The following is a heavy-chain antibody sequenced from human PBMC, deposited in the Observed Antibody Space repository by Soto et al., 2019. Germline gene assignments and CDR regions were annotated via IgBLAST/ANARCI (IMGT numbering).Heavy chain of an antibody. CDR1: GGSINNYY. D-gene: IGHD3-22*01. CDR2: VYHTGST. V-gene: IGHV4-59*01. CDR3: ARYSPPKKPSDSNPGWFDP. Sequence: QVQLQESGPGLVKPSETLSLTCTVSGGSINNYYWTWIRQPPGKGLEWIGYVYHTGSTNYNPSLKTRVTISLDTSRNQFSLSLSSVTAADTAVYFCARYSPPKKPSDSNPGWFDPWGQGTLVAVSS. J-gene: IGHJ5*02.